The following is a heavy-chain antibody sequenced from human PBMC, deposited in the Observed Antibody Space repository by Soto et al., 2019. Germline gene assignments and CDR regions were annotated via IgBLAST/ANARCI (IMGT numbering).Heavy chain of an antibody. Sequence: QVQLVESGGGVVQPGRSLRLSCAASGFTFSSYGMHWVRQAPGKGLEWVAVISYDGSNKYYADSVKGRFTISRDNSKNTLYLQMNSLRAEDTAVYFCAKERDNGADRYYFDYWGQGTLVTVSS. J-gene: IGHJ4*02. CDR2: ISYDGSNK. V-gene: IGHV3-30*18. D-gene: IGHD2-8*01. CDR1: GFTFSSYG. CDR3: AKERDNGADRYYFDY.